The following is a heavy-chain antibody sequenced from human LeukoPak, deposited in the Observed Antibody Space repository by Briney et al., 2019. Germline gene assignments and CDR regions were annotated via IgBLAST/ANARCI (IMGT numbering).Heavy chain of an antibody. CDR3: ARGHGWVDY. J-gene: IGHJ4*02. V-gene: IGHV5-10-1*01. Sequence: GESLKISCKGSGYSINNYWIGWVRQMPGKGLEWMGRINPSDSNTDYSPSFQGHVTISADKSINTVYLQWGSLKASDTAMYYCARGHGWVDYWGQGALVTVSS. CDR1: GYSINNYW. CDR2: INPSDSNT. D-gene: IGHD6-19*01.